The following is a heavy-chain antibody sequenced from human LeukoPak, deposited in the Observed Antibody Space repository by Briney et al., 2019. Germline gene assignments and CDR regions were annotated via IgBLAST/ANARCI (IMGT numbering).Heavy chain of an antibody. CDR3: ARAYSPYSLPNY. Sequence: ASVNVSCKASGYTFTSYYMHWVRQAPGQGLEWMGIINPSGGSTSYAQKFQGRVTMTRDTSTSTVYMELSSLRSEDTAVYYRARAYSPYSLPNYWGQGTLVTVSS. J-gene: IGHJ4*02. V-gene: IGHV1-46*01. CDR2: INPSGGST. CDR1: GYTFTSYY. D-gene: IGHD2-21*01.